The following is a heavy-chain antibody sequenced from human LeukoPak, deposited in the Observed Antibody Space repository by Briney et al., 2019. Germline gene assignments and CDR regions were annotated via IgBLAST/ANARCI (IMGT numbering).Heavy chain of an antibody. V-gene: IGHV4-4*07. J-gene: IGHJ5*01. D-gene: IGHD6-19*01. Sequence: SETLSLTCTVSGGSISSYYWSWIRQPAGKGLGWIGRIYTSGSTNYNPSLKSRVTMSVDTSKNQFSLKLSSETAADTAVYYCAREGDSSSGWYDWFDSCGQGTLVTVSS. CDR3: AREGDSSSGWYDWFDS. CDR2: IYTSGST. CDR1: GGSISSYY.